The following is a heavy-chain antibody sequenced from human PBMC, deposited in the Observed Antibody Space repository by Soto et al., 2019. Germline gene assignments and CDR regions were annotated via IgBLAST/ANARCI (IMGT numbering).Heavy chain of an antibody. D-gene: IGHD4-4*01. J-gene: IGHJ6*03. CDR2: IIPILNIS. CDR3: AASFDQDYIPGVHSYDYVDG. V-gene: IGHV1-69*02. CDR1: GGTFSSYT. Sequence: QVQLVQSGAEVKKPGSSVKVSCKASGGTFSSYTINWVRQAPGQGLEWMGRIIPILNISNFAQRFQGRGTITGDKFSPAASMGLSGLRSEAPAVYCWAASFDQDYIPGVHSYDYVDGWGKGPTVTVS.